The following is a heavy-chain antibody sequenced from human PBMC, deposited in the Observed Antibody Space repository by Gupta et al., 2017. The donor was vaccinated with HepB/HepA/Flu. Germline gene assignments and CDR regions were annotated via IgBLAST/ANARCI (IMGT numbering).Heavy chain of an antibody. D-gene: IGHD6-25*01. J-gene: IGHJ4*02. CDR2: ISPSLDIA. CDR3: ERDQRYYFDY. CDR1: VGTFSSYA. V-gene: IGHV1-69*04. Sequence: QVQLVQSGAEVKKPGSSVKFSGKASVGTFSSYAISWVRQAPGQGLEWMGRISPSLDIANYAQKLQGRVTITADKSTSTAYMELSSLRSEDTAVYYCERDQRYYFDYWGQGTLVTVSS.